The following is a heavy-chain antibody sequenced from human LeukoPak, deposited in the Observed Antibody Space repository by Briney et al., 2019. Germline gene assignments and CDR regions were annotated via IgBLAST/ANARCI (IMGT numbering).Heavy chain of an antibody. J-gene: IGHJ4*02. CDR3: ARVSSGYYTNRVDY. D-gene: IGHD3/OR15-3a*01. CDR1: GFTFYSYA. CDR2: IKQDGSEK. Sequence: GGSLRLSCAASGFTFYSYAMNWVRQAPGKGLEWVANIKQDGSEKYYVDSVKGRFTISRDNAKNSLYLQMNSLRAEDTAVYYCARVSSGYYTNRVDYWGQGTLVTVSS. V-gene: IGHV3-7*01.